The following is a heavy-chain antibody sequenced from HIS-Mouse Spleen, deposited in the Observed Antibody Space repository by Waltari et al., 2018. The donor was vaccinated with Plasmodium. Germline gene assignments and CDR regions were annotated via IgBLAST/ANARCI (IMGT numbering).Heavy chain of an antibody. CDR1: GYPFTGSY. J-gene: IGHJ1*01. D-gene: IGHD6-13*01. V-gene: IGHV1-2*02. CDR3: ARVLGYKAAAGTFVEYFQH. Sequence: QVQLVQSGAEVKKPGASVQVSCKASGYPFTGSYMHWLRQAPGPRLEWMGWINPNSGGTNYAQKFQGRVTMTRDTSISTAYMELSRLRSDDTAVYYCARVLGYKAAAGTFVEYFQHWGQGTLVTVSS. CDR2: INPNSGGT.